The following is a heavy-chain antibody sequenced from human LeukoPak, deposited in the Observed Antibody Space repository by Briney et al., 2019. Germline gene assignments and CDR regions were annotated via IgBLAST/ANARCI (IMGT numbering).Heavy chain of an antibody. J-gene: IGHJ3*02. Sequence: QPGGSLRLSCAASGFTVSTNYMSWVRQAPGKGLECVSVIYSDVRTYYADSVKGRFTISRDNSKNTLYLQMNSLRAEDTAVYYCARDSGRFDVFDIWGQGTMVTVSS. CDR3: ARDSGRFDVFDI. CDR1: GFTVSTNY. D-gene: IGHD3-10*01. CDR2: IYSDVRT. V-gene: IGHV3-53*01.